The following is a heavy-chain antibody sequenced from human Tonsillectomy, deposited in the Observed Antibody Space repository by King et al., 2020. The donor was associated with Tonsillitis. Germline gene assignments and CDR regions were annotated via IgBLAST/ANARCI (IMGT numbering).Heavy chain of an antibody. CDR2: ISWDGGST. Sequence: VQLVESGGVVVQPGGSLRLSCAASGFTLDDYAMHWVRQAPGKGLEWVSLISWDGGSTYYVDSVKGRFTISRDNSKNSLYLQMNSLRVEDTALYYCAKDLWGCSRTTCYAEGNYYYAMDVWGQGTTVTVSS. CDR3: AKDLWGCSRTTCYAEGNYYYAMDV. J-gene: IGHJ6*02. CDR1: GFTLDDYA. D-gene: IGHD2-2*01. V-gene: IGHV3-43D*03.